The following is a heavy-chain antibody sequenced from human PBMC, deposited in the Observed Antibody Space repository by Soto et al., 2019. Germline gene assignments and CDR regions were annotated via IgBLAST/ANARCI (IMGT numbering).Heavy chain of an antibody. CDR2: ISYDGSNK. D-gene: IGHD2-15*01. V-gene: IGHV3-30-3*01. CDR3: AREGYCSGGSCYSGGWFDP. J-gene: IGHJ5*02. CDR1: GFTFCSYA. Sequence: VQLVESGGGVVQPGRSLRLSCAASGFTFCSYAMHWVRQAPGKGLEWVAVISYDGSNKYYADSVKGRFTISRDNSKNTLYLQMNSLRAEDTAVYYCAREGYCSGGSCYSGGWFDPWGQGTLVTVSS.